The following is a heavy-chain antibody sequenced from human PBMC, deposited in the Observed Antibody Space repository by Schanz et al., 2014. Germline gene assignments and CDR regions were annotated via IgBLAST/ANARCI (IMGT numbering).Heavy chain of an antibody. V-gene: IGHV3-74*01. D-gene: IGHD5-12*01. CDR3: ARDEGRDGYNLAFDV. CDR1: GFTFSSYW. J-gene: IGHJ3*01. CDR2: IYINSGST. Sequence: VQLVESGGGLVQPGGSLRLSCAASGFTFSSYWMLWVRQAPGKGLVWVSSIYINSGSTNYADSVKGRFIISRDSSKNTLFLQMNSLRAEDTAVYFCARDEGRDGYNLAFDVWGQGTLVTVSS.